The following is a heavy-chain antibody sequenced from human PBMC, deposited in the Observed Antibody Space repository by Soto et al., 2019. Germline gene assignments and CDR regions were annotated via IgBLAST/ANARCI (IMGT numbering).Heavy chain of an antibody. Sequence: SVKVSCKASGGTFSSYAISWVRQAPGQGLEWLGMIIPISITNYAQKFQGRVTLSADTSSRTAYMELSSLRSEDTAVYYCARQERVNLIRGIIIGSSPFDIWGQGTTVTVSS. CDR2: IIPISIT. V-gene: IGHV1-69*04. CDR3: ARQERVNLIRGIIIGSSPFDI. D-gene: IGHD3-10*01. CDR1: GGTFSSYA. J-gene: IGHJ3*02.